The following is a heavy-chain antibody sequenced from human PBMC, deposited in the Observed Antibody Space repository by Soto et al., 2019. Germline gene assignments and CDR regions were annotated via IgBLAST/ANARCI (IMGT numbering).Heavy chain of an antibody. CDR2: ISSSSSTI. Sequence: GGSLRLSCAASGFTFSSYSMNWVRQAPGKGLEWVSYISSSSSTIYYADSVKGRFTISRDNAKNSLYLQMNSLRAEDTAVYYCARAPGTYYDILTGYLSNYFDYWGQGTLVTVSS. V-gene: IGHV3-48*01. J-gene: IGHJ4*02. CDR1: GFTFSSYS. D-gene: IGHD3-9*01. CDR3: ARAPGTYYDILTGYLSNYFDY.